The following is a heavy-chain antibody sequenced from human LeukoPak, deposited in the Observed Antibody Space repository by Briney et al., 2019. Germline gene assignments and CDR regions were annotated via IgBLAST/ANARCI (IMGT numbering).Heavy chain of an antibody. J-gene: IGHJ4*02. CDR3: ARSGWPYYFDY. V-gene: IGHV3-74*01. Sequence: GGSLRLSCAASGFTFSSYWMHSVRQAPGKGLGWVSRIHSDGSSTSYADSVRGRFTISRDDAKSTLYLQMNSLRAEDTAVYYCARSGWPYYFDYWGQGTLVTVSS. D-gene: IGHD3-22*01. CDR1: GFTFSSYW. CDR2: IHSDGSST.